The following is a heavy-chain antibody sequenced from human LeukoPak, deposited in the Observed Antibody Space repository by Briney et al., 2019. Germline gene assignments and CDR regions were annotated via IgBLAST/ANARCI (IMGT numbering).Heavy chain of an antibody. Sequence: GGSLRLSCAASGFTFSNYWMSWVRQAPGKGLEWVAKIKQDGSEEYYVDSVKGRFTISRDNAKNSLFLQMNGLRVEDTAIYYCARGGSYPGCWGQRTLVTVSS. CDR2: IKQDGSEE. V-gene: IGHV3-7*03. CDR3: ARGGSYPGC. J-gene: IGHJ4*02. CDR1: GFTFSNYW. D-gene: IGHD1-26*01.